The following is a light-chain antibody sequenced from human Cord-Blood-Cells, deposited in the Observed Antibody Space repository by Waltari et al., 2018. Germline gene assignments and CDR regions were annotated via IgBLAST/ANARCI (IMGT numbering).Light chain of an antibody. V-gene: IGLV1-40*01. Sequence: QSVLTQPPSVSGAPGQRVTISCTGSSSNIGAGYDVNWYQQLPGTAPKPLIYGNSNRPSGVPDQFSGSKSGTSASLAITGLQAEDEADYYCQSYDSSLSGSVVFGGGTKLTVL. CDR1: SSNIGAGYD. J-gene: IGLJ2*01. CDR2: GNS. CDR3: QSYDSSLSGSVV.